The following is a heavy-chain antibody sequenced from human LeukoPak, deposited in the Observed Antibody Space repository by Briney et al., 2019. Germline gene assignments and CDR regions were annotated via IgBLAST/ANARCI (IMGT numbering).Heavy chain of an antibody. CDR3: ASPGGGPTDY. J-gene: IGHJ4*02. V-gene: IGHV4-38-2*02. Sequence: SETLSLTCTVSGYSISSGYYWGWIRQPPGKGLEWIGSIYYSGSTYYNPSLKSRVTILVDTSKNQFSLKLSSVTAADTAVYYCASPGGGPTDYWGQGTLVTVSS. CDR2: IYYSGST. CDR1: GYSISSGYY. D-gene: IGHD3-16*01.